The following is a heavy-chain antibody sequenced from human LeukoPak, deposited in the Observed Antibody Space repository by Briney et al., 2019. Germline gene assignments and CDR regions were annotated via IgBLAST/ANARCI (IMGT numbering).Heavy chain of an antibody. CDR1: GGSISSYY. D-gene: IGHD3-22*01. V-gene: IGHV4-59*01. J-gene: IGHJ3*02. CDR2: IYYSGST. Sequence: PSETLSLTCTVSGGSISSYYWSWIRQPPGKGLEWIGYIYYSGSTNYNPSLKSRVTISVDTSKNQSSLKLSSVTAADTAVYYCARDKNYYDSSGYYYSQAFDIWGQGTMVTVSS. CDR3: ARDKNYYDSSGYYYSQAFDI.